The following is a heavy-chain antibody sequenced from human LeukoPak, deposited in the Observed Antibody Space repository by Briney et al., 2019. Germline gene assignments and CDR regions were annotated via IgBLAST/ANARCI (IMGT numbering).Heavy chain of an antibody. J-gene: IGHJ4*02. CDR2: ISAYNGNT. CDR1: GYTFTGYY. Sequence: ASVKVSCKASGYTFTGYYMHWVRQAPGQGLEWMGWISAYNGNTNYAQKLQGRVTMTTDTSTSTAYMELRSLRSDDTAVYYCARDPGRGQLFDYWGQGTLVTVSS. CDR3: ARDPGRGQLFDY. D-gene: IGHD3-10*01. V-gene: IGHV1-18*04.